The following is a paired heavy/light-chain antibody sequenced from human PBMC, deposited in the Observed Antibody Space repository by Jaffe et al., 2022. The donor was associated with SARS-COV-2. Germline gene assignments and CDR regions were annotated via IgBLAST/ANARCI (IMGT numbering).Heavy chain of an antibody. CDR3: ARDSPGVGFWSGSSSLGDV. CDR1: GGSISSGSYY. V-gene: IGHV4-61*02. CDR2: IYTSGST. Sequence: QVQLQESGPGLVKPSQTLSLTCTVSGGSISSGSYYWSWIRQPAGKGLEWIGRIYTSGSTNYNPSLKSRVTISVDTSKNQFSLKLSSVTAADTAVYYCARDSPGVGFWSGSSSLGDVWGQGTTVTVSS. D-gene: IGHD3-3*01. J-gene: IGHJ6*02.
Light chain of an antibody. J-gene: IGLJ3*02. Sequence: QSVLTQPPSASGTPGQRVTISCSGSSSNIGSNYVYWYQQLPGTAPKLLIYRNNQRPSGVPDRFSGSKSGTSASLAISGLRSEDEADYYCAAWDDSLSGHWVFGGGTKLTVL. CDR1: SSNIGSNY. CDR2: RNN. V-gene: IGLV1-47*01. CDR3: AAWDDSLSGHWV.